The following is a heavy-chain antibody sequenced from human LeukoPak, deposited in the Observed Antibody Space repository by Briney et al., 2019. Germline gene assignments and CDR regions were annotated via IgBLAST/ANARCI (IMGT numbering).Heavy chain of an antibody. Sequence: SETLSLTCAVYGGSFSGYYWSWLRQPPGKGLEWVGEINHSGSTNYNPSLKSRVTISVDTSKNQFSLKLSSVTAADTAVYYCARGGYSYGPIDYWGQGTLVTVSS. J-gene: IGHJ4*02. CDR1: GGSFSGYY. D-gene: IGHD5-18*01. V-gene: IGHV4-34*01. CDR3: ARGGYSYGPIDY. CDR2: INHSGST.